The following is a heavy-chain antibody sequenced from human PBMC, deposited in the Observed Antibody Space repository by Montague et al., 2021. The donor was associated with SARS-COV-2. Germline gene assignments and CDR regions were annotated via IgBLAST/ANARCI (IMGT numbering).Heavy chain of an antibody. CDR3: ARTEYNWNDWFDP. CDR1: GGSISSYY. J-gene: IGHJ5*02. CDR2: IFHSGIT. D-gene: IGHD1-20*01. Sequence: SETLPLTCSVSGGSISSYYWSWIRQSPGKGLEWIGYIFHSGITDYNPSLKSRVTISVDMSKNQFSLQLNSVTAADSADYYCARTEYNWNDWFDPWGQGTLVTVSS. V-gene: IGHV4-59*13.